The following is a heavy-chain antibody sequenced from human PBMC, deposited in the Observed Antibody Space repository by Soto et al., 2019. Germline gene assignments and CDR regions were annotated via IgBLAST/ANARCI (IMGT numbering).Heavy chain of an antibody. CDR2: ISDDGSQK. CDR1: GFTFRTYG. Sequence: GGSLRLSCAASGFTFRTYGMDWVRQAPGKGLEWVAFISDDGSQKYYGDSVKGRFTTSRDNSKNTLSLRMISLRTEDTSVYYCAKEAPGGWHFFDTWGQGSLVTVSS. D-gene: IGHD6-19*01. J-gene: IGHJ4*02. CDR3: AKEAPGGWHFFDT. V-gene: IGHV3-30*18.